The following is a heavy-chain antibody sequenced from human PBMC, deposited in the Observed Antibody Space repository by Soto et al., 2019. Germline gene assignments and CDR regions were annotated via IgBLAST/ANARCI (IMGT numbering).Heavy chain of an antibody. V-gene: IGHV1-2*02. Sequence: QVQLVQSGAEVKKSGASVKVSCKASGYTFTGYYIHWVRQAPGRGFEWMGEISPNSGGTKYAQKFQGRVTMTRDTSISTVYMELSNLSPDDTAVYYCGRGRSGELVVFYWGQGTLVTVYS. J-gene: IGHJ4*02. CDR1: GYTFTGYY. CDR3: GRGRSGELVVFY. CDR2: ISPNSGGT. D-gene: IGHD1-7*01.